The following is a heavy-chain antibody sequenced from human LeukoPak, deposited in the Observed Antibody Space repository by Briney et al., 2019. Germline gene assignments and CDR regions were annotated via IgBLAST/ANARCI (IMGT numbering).Heavy chain of an antibody. V-gene: IGHV3-7*01. D-gene: IGHD5-18*01. CDR3: ARDLAYSRLDY. CDR1: GFTFSSYW. Sequence: GGSLRLSCAASGFTFSSYWMDWVRQAPGKGLEWVASINPDGNKKYSADSVKGRFTISRDNAENSLYLQMNSLRVEDTAFYYCARDLAYSRLDYWGQGMLVAVSS. J-gene: IGHJ4*02. CDR2: INPDGNKK.